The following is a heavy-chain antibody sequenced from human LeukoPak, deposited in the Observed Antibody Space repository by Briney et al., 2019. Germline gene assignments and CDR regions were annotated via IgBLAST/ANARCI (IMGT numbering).Heavy chain of an antibody. CDR2: INNSGGST. V-gene: IGHV3-23*01. D-gene: IGHD1-26*01. Sequence: GGSLRLSCAASGFTLNNYAMSWVRQAPGKGLEWFSIINNSGGSTYYADPVKGRFTISRDLSKNTLYLQMNSLRAEDTALYYCARKYNGTNPFDYWGQGTLVTVSS. CDR3: ARKYNGTNPFDY. CDR1: GFTLNNYA. J-gene: IGHJ4*02.